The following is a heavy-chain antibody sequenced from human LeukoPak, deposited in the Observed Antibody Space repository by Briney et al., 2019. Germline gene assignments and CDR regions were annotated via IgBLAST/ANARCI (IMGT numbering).Heavy chain of an antibody. CDR3: ARESGYSYNRGYLDS. CDR2: ISYDGRDQ. J-gene: IGHJ4*02. CDR1: GFTFSYYA. D-gene: IGHD5-18*01. V-gene: IGHV3-30*03. Sequence: GGSLRLSCAASGFTFSYYAMHWVRQAPGRGLEWVAVISYDGRDQRYADSVSGRFIISRDDSNKTLYLQLNSLRPDDTAIYYCARESGYSYNRGYLDSWGQGTLVTVSS.